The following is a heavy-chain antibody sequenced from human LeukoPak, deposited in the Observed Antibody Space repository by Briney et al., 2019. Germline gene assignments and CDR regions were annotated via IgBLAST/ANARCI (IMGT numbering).Heavy chain of an antibody. J-gene: IGHJ4*02. CDR2: IFLNDEK. Sequence: PTATLTLTCTVCGFSLSNARVGVSWIRQPPGKALEWLAHIFLNDEKSYSTSLKSRLTISKDTFTSQVVLTMTYMDPVDTATYYCARWTYYFDSGGYCTYYFDNWGQGTLVTVSS. CDR1: GFSLSNARVG. D-gene: IGHD3-22*01. CDR3: ARWTYYFDSGGYCTYYFDN. V-gene: IGHV2-26*01.